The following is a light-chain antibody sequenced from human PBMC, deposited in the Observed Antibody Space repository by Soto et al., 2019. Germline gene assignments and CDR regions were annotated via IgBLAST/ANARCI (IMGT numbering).Light chain of an antibody. J-gene: IGKJ4*01. CDR3: QQYNNWPPLT. CDR2: DAS. V-gene: IGKV3-15*01. Sequence: MTQSPVTLSVSPGERATLSCRASQFIGSNLAWYQQKPAQPPRLLIYDASTRATDIPARFSGSGSGTEFTLTISSLQSEDFAVYYCQQYNNWPPLTFGGGTKVDIK. CDR1: QFIGSN.